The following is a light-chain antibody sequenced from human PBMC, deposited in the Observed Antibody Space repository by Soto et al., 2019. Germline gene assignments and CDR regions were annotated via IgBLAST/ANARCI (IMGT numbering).Light chain of an antibody. J-gene: IGKJ4*01. CDR1: QTISKF. V-gene: IGKV1-9*01. CDR2: AAS. Sequence: DIQLTQSPSLLSASVGDTVTITCRASQTISKFLSWYQQKPGKAPKLLIYAASTLQDGVPSRFSGSGSGTEFTLTISSLQPEDFATYYCQLINSFFGGGTRVEI. CDR3: QLINSF.